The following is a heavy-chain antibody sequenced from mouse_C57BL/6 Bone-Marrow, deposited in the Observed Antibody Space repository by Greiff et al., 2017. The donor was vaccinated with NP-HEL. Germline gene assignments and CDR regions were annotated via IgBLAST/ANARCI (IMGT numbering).Heavy chain of an antibody. Sequence: EVKLVESGAELVRPGASVKLSCTASGFNIKDDYMHWVKQRPEQGLEWIGWIDPENGDTEYASKFQGKATITADTSSNTAYLQLSSLASEDTAVYYCTINWERGFAYWGQGTLVTVSA. J-gene: IGHJ3*01. CDR2: IDPENGDT. CDR1: GFNIKDDY. D-gene: IGHD4-1*01. V-gene: IGHV14-4*01. CDR3: TINWERGFAY.